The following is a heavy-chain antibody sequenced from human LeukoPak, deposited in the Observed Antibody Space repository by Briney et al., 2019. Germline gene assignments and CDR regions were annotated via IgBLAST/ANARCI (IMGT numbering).Heavy chain of an antibody. V-gene: IGHV7-4-1*02. Sequence: ASVKVSCKASGYTFTSSAMNWVRQAPGQGLEFMGWINTNTGNPTYAQGFTGRFVFSLDTSVSTAYLQISSLKAEDTAVYYCARRGEPTVTTEIFDYWGQGTLVTVSS. D-gene: IGHD4-11*01. J-gene: IGHJ4*02. CDR2: INTNTGNP. CDR3: ARRGEPTVTTEIFDY. CDR1: GYTFTSSA.